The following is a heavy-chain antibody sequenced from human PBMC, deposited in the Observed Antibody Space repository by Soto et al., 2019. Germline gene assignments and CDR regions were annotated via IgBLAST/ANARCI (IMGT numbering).Heavy chain of an antibody. D-gene: IGHD5-12*01. Sequence: SVKVSCKASGGTFSSYAISWVRQAPGQGLEWMGGIIPIFGTANYAQKFQGRVMITTDESTRTAYMELSSLRSEYTGVYYCVRGLGEWLRRGGVYGMDVWGQGTTVTVSS. CDR1: GGTFSSYA. J-gene: IGHJ6*02. CDR2: IIPIFGTA. CDR3: VRGLGEWLRRGGVYGMDV. V-gene: IGHV1-69*05.